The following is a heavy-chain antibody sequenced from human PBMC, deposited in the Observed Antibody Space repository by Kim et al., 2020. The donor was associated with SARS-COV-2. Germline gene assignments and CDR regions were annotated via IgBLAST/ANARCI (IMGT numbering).Heavy chain of an antibody. V-gene: IGHV4-31*03. CDR1: GGSISSGGNY. J-gene: IGHJ3*01. CDR2: IYYSGST. Sequence: TLSLTCTVSGGSISSGGNYWSWIRQHPGKGLEWIGYIYYSGSTYYNPSLKSRVTRSVDTSKNQFSLKLSSVTAADTAVYYCARSRGSRVIMKVVVIDAFGLWGQGTMGTGSS. CDR3: ARSRGSRVIMKVVVIDAFGL. D-gene: IGHD3-22*01.